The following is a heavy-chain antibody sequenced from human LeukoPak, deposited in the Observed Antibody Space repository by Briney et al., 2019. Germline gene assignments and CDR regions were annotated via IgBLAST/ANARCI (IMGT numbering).Heavy chain of an antibody. J-gene: IGHJ5*02. V-gene: IGHV4-31*03. CDR2: IYYSGST. D-gene: IGHD3-10*01. Sequence: EPSETLSLTCTVSGGSISSGGYYWSWIRQHPGKGLEWIGYIYYSGSTYYNPSLKSRVTISVDTSKNQLSLKLSSVTAADTAVYYCANYGSGSYRFDPWGQGTLVTVSS. CDR3: ANYGSGSYRFDP. CDR1: GGSISSGGYY.